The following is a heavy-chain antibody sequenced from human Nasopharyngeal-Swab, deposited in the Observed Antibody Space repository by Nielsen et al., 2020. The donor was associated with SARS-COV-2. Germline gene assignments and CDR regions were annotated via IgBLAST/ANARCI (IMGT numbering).Heavy chain of an antibody. D-gene: IGHD3-22*01. CDR2: IYYRGST. CDR3: ARHSEYYDSSGYFYPFDY. Sequence: SKTLSLTCTVSGDSISSSRYYWGWIRQTPGKGLEWIGTIYYRGSTYYNPSLKSQVTISVDTSMNQFSLKLTSVTAADAAVYYCARHSEYYDSSGYFYPFDYWGQGTLVTVSA. V-gene: IGHV4-39*01. J-gene: IGHJ4*02. CDR1: GDSISSSRYY.